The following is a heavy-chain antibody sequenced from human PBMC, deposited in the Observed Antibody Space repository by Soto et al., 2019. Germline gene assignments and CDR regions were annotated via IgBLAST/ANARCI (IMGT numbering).Heavy chain of an antibody. D-gene: IGHD6-13*01. CDR1: GYTFTSYG. J-gene: IGHJ4*02. CDR3: AGAMFFYSSLDY. Sequence: ASVKVSCKASGYTFTSYGISWVRQAPGQGLEWMGWISAYNGNTNYAQKLQGRVTMTTDTSTSTAYMELRSLRSDDTAVYYCAGAMFFYSSLDYWGQGTLVTVSS. V-gene: IGHV1-18*01. CDR2: ISAYNGNT.